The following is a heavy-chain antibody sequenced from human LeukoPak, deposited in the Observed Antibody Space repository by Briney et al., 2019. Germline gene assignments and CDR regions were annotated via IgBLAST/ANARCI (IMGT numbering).Heavy chain of an antibody. V-gene: IGHV3-30*18. Sequence: AGGSLRLSCAASGFTFSSYGMHWVRQAPGKGLDWVAVITNGGSNKYYGDSVKVRITISRYNSKNLLYLQTNRLRGQDTAEYSCSKNELLWFGEFDAFDIWGQGTMVTVSS. CDR3: SKNELLWFGEFDAFDI. J-gene: IGHJ3*02. CDR1: GFTFSSYG. CDR2: ITNGGSNK. D-gene: IGHD3-10*01.